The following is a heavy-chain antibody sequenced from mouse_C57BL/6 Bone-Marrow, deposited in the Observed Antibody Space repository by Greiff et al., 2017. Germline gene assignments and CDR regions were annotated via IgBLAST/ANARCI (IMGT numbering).Heavy chain of an antibody. V-gene: IGHV1-52*01. Sequence: QVQLQQPGAELVRPGSSVKLSCKASGYTFTSYWMHWVKQRPIQGLEWIGNIDPSDSETHYNQKFKDKATLTVDKSSSTAYMQLSSLTSEDSAVNYCARMRYYGYYFDYWGQGTTLTVSS. D-gene: IGHD1-1*01. CDR3: ARMRYYGYYFDY. CDR1: GYTFTSYW. J-gene: IGHJ2*01. CDR2: IDPSDSET.